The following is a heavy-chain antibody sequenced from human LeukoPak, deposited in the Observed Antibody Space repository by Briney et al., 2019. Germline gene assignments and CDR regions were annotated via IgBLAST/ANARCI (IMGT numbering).Heavy chain of an antibody. D-gene: IGHD6-19*01. CDR2: ISGSGGST. V-gene: IGHV3-23*01. CDR3: AKVMTIIAVAGSVHV. Sequence: GGSLRLSCAASGFTFSSYAMSWVRQAPGKGLEWVSTISGSGGSTYYADSVKGRFTISRDNSKNTLYLQMNSLRAEDTAVYYCAKVMTIIAVAGSVHVWGQGTLVTVSS. CDR1: GFTFSSYA. J-gene: IGHJ4*02.